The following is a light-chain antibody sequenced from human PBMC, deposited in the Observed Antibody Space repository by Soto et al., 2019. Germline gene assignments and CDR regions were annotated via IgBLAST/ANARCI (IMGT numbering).Light chain of an antibody. J-gene: IGLJ2*01. CDR2: DVS. V-gene: IGLV2-14*03. CDR1: SSDVGAYKY. CDR3: SSYTTSSTVI. Sequence: QSVLTQPASVSGSPGQSITISCTGTSSDVGAYKYVSWYQQHTGKAPKLMIYDVSNRPSGVSNRFSGSKSGNTASLTISGLQAEDEADYYCSSYTTSSTVIFGGGTKLTVL.